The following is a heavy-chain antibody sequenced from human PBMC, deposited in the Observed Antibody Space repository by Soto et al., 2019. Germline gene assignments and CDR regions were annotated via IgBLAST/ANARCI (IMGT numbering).Heavy chain of an antibody. CDR3: ARGTAMFSLYFDY. V-gene: IGHV4-59*01. CDR1: GGSISSYY. Sequence: SETLSLTCTVSGGSISSYYWSWIRQPPGKGLEWIGYIYYSGSTNYNPSLKSRVTISVDTSKNQFSLKLSSVTAADTAVYYCARGTAMFSLYFDYWGQGTLVTVSS. D-gene: IGHD5-18*01. CDR2: IYYSGST. J-gene: IGHJ4*02.